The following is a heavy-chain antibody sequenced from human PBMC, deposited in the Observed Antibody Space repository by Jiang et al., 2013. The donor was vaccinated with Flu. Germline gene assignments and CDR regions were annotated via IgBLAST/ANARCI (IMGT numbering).Heavy chain of an antibody. V-gene: IGHV5-10-1*01. CDR2: IDPSDSYT. CDR3: ARHYYDFWSGYYNNRGAFDI. J-gene: IGHJ3*02. Sequence: GAEVKKPGESLRISCKGSGYSFTSYWISWVRQMPGKGLEWMGRIDPSDSYTNYSPSFQGHVTISADKSISTAYLQWSSLKASDTAMYYCARHYYDFWSGYYNNRGAFDIWGQGTMVTVSS. D-gene: IGHD3-3*01. CDR1: GYSFTSYW.